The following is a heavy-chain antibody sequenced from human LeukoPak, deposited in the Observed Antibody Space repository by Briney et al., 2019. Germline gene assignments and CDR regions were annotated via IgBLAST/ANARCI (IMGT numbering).Heavy chain of an antibody. CDR3: ARAARGAAAEWFDP. CDR1: GGSISSSSYY. CDR2: IYYSGST. D-gene: IGHD6-13*01. Sequence: SKTLSLTCTVSGGSISSSSYYWGWIRQPPGKGLEWIGRIYYSGSTYYNPSLKSRVTISVDTSKNQFSLKLSSVTAADTAVYYCARAARGAAAEWFDPWGQGTLVTVSS. V-gene: IGHV4-39*01. J-gene: IGHJ5*02.